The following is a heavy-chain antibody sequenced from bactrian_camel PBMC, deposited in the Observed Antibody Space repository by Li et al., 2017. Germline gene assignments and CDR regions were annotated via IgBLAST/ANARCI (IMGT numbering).Heavy chain of an antibody. CDR3: NAYLEVGYSGPWCKDVTDY. D-gene: IGHD1*01. CDR1: GFTFSMYA. Sequence: DVQLVESGGGLVQPGGSLRLSCAASGFTFSMYAMTWVRQAPGKGLEWVSTINSGGGSTYYADSVKGRFTISRDNAKNTLYLQMHSLKTEDTAVYYCNAYLEVGYSGPWCKDVTDYWGQGTQVTVS. CDR2: INSGGGST. V-gene: IGHV3S31*01. J-gene: IGHJ4*01.